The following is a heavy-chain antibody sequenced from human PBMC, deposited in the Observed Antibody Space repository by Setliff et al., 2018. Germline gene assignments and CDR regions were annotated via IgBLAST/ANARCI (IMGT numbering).Heavy chain of an antibody. J-gene: IGHJ4*02. CDR3: ARDLSTTVMTRSWYYFDY. CDR1: GYTFATYG. Sequence: ASVKVSCKASGYTFATYGISWVRQAPGQGLEWMGWISPYNSNTNYAQNFQGRVTMTTDTSTGTAYMELRSLRSDDTAMYYCARDLSTTVMTRSWYYFDYWGRGTLVTV. V-gene: IGHV1-18*01. CDR2: ISPYNSNT. D-gene: IGHD4-17*01.